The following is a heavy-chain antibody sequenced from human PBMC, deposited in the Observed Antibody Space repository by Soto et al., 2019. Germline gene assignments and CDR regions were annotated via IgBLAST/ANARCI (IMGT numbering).Heavy chain of an antibody. CDR1: GFTFSSYW. Sequence: GGSLRLSCAASGFTFSSYWMSWVRQAPGKGLEWVANIKQDGSEKYYVDSVKGRFTISRDNAKNSLYLQMNSLRAEDTAVYYCARARFLEWLPSAPLDYWGQGTLVTVSS. D-gene: IGHD3-3*01. CDR3: ARARFLEWLPSAPLDY. V-gene: IGHV3-7*01. CDR2: IKQDGSEK. J-gene: IGHJ4*02.